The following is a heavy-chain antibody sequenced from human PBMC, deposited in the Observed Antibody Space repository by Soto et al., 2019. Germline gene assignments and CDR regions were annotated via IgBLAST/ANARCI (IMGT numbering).Heavy chain of an antibody. D-gene: IGHD3-3*01. V-gene: IGHV4-59*08. CDR2: IYYSGST. J-gene: IGHJ4*02. CDR3: ARHGPHYDFWSGYYTGPVSPPDY. Sequence: QVQLQESGPGLVKPSETLSLTCTVSGGSISSYYWSWIRQPPGKGLEWIGYIYYSGSTNYNPSLKGRVNISVDTSKNQFSLKLSSVTAADTAVYYCARHGPHYDFWSGYYTGPVSPPDYWGQGTLVTVSS. CDR1: GGSISSYY.